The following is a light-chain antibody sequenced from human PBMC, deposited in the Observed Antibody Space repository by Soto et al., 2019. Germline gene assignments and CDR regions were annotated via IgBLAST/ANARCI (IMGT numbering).Light chain of an antibody. J-gene: IGLJ1*01. V-gene: IGLV1-51*01. Sequence: QSVLTQPPSVSAAPGQRVTISRSGSSSNIGGNSVSWYQQLPGAAPKLLIYDDDKRPSGIPDRFSGSKSDTSATLGITGFQTGDEADYYCGSWDSSLSAYVFGTGTKVTVL. CDR3: GSWDSSLSAYV. CDR2: DDD. CDR1: SSNIGGNS.